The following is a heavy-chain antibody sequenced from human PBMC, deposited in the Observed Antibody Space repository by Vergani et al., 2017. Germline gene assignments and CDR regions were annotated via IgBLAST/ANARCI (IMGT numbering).Heavy chain of an antibody. V-gene: IGHV3-30*02. CDR3: ARVKAAAGTKYHFDY. CDR2: IRYDGSNK. Sequence: QVQLVESGGGVVQPGGSLRLSCAASGFTFSSYGMHWVRQAPGKGLEWVAFIRYDGSNKYYADSVKGRFTISRDNSKNTLYLQMNSLRAEDTAVYYCARVKAAAGTKYHFDYWGQGTLVTVSS. J-gene: IGHJ4*02. CDR1: GFTFSSYG. D-gene: IGHD6-13*01.